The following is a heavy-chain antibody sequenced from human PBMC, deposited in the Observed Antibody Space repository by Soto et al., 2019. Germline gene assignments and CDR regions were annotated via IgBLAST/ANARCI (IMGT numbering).Heavy chain of an antibody. J-gene: IGHJ5*02. CDR2: IYYSGST. V-gene: IGHV4-31*03. D-gene: IGHD5-18*01. CDR1: GGSISIGDYY. Sequence: SETLSLTCTVSGGSISIGDYYWTCIRQHPGKGLEWIGYIYYSGSTYYNPSLKSRVTISVDTSKNQFSLKLSSVTAADTAVYYCARDDDTTMITWGQGTLVTVSS. CDR3: ARDDDTTMIT.